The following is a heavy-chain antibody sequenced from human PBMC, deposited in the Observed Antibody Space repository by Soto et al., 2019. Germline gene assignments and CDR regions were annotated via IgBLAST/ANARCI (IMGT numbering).Heavy chain of an antibody. CDR1: GYSFTSYW. CDR3: ARHLSVTTEFARARNWFVP. V-gene: IGHV5-10-1*01. J-gene: IGHJ5*02. Sequence: GESLKISCKGSGYSFTSYWISWVRQMTGKGLEWMGRIDPSDSYTNYSPSFQGHVTISADKSISTAYLQWSSLKASDTAMYYCARHLSVTTEFARARNWFVPWGQGTLVTVSS. D-gene: IGHD4-4*01. CDR2: IDPSDSYT.